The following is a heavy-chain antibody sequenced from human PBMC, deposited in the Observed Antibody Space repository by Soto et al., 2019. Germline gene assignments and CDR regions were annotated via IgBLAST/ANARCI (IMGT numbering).Heavy chain of an antibody. CDR3: ARETYGALDY. CDR1: GYTFTDLY. Sequence: QVQLVQSGAELKKPGASVRVSCKPSGYTFTDLYIHWVRQAPGQGLEWMGWVDPRSGDRRNTQNFQSSVTMSRATSSGTVYMQLYTLTSDVTAIYYCARETYGALDYSGQRTPVTFSS. V-gene: IGHV1-2*02. J-gene: IGHJ4*02. D-gene: IGHD3-10*01. CDR2: VDPRSGDR.